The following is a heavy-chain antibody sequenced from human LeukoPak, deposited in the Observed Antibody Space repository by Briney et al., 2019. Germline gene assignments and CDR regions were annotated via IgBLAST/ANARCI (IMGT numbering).Heavy chain of an antibody. CDR2: MNPNSGNT. CDR3: ARMLSQVVVVTGAFDI. CDR1: GYTFTSYG. D-gene: IGHD3-22*01. J-gene: IGHJ3*02. Sequence: ASVKVSCKASGYTFTSYGINWVRQATAQGLEWMGWMNPNSGNTGYAQKFQGRVTMTRNTSISTACMELSSLRSEDTAVYYCARMLSQVVVVTGAFDIWGQGTMVTVSS. V-gene: IGHV1-8*01.